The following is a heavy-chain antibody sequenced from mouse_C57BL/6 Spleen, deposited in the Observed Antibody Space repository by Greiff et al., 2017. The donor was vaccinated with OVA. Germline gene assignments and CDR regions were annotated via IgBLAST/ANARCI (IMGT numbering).Heavy chain of an antibody. Sequence: QVQLQQSGAELVKPGASVKISCKASGYAFSSYWMNWVKQRPGKGLEWIGQIYPGDGDTNYNGKFKGKATLTADKSSSTAYMQLSSLTSEDSAVYFCARSVAKGYAMDYWGQGTSVTVSS. J-gene: IGHJ4*01. CDR3: ARSVAKGYAMDY. CDR2: IYPGDGDT. V-gene: IGHV1-80*01. D-gene: IGHD1-1*01. CDR1: GYAFSSYW.